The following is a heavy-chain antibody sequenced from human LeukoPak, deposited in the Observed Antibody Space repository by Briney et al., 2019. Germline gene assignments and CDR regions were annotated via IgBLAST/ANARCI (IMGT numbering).Heavy chain of an antibody. CDR3: TSMYYDFWSGYHLPDY. CDR1: EIIFTTSA. CDR2: IKSKTDGGTT. V-gene: IGHV3-15*01. D-gene: IGHD3-3*01. J-gene: IGHJ4*02. Sequence: TAGTSLRLSCTDSEIIFTTSAMHWVRQAPGKGLEWVGRIKSKTDGGTTDYAAPVKGRFTISRDDSKNTLYLQMNSLTTEDTAVYYCTSMYYDFWSGYHLPDYWGQGTLITVSS.